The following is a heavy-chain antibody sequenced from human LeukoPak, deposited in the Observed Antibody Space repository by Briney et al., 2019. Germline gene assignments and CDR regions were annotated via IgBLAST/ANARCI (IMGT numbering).Heavy chain of an antibody. CDR2: FSHSGST. CDR1: GGSFNSGGYY. D-gene: IGHD2-2*01. CDR3: AGQNVPTPQDY. J-gene: IGHJ4*02. V-gene: IGHV4-30-2*01. Sequence: SETLSLTCTVSGGSFNSGGYYWTWIRQPPGEGLESIANFSHSGSTFCNPSLKSRDTISPDTSKNQFSLNLLSVTAADTAVYYCAGQNVPTPQDYLGQGSQVTV.